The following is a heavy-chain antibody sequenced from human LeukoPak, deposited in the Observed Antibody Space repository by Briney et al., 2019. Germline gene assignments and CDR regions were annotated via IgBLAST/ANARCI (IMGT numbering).Heavy chain of an antibody. J-gene: IGHJ4*02. V-gene: IGHV3-7*03. CDR2: IKQDGSEK. Sequence: GGSLRLSCAASGFTFSSYWMSWVRQAPGKGLEWVANIKQDGSEKYYVDSVKGRFTISRDNAKNSLYLQMNSLRVEDTAVYYCARGPPTRYMVRGVIDYWGQGTLVTVSS. CDR3: ARGPPTRYMVRGVIDY. CDR1: GFTFSSYW. D-gene: IGHD3-10*01.